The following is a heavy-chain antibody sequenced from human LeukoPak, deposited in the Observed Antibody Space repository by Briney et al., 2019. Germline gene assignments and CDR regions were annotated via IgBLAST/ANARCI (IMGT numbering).Heavy chain of an antibody. D-gene: IGHD7-27*01. J-gene: IGHJ6*02. Sequence: ASVKVSCKASGYTFTSYCMHWVRQAPGQGLEWMGIINPSGGSTSYAQKFQGRVTMTRDTSTSTVYMELSSLRSEDTAVYYCAKTGLGIYYYYYGMDVWGQGTTVTVSS. CDR2: INPSGGST. CDR3: AKTGLGIYYYYYGMDV. V-gene: IGHV1-46*01. CDR1: GYTFTSYC.